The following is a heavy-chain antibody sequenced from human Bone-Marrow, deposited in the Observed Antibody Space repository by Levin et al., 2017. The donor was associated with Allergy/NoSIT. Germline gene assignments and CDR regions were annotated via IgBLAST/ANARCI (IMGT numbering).Heavy chain of an antibody. CDR1: GYTFTDNH. CDR3: ARGTSDSWYRQFDI. Sequence: ASVKVSCVTPGYTFTDNHIHWVRQTPGQGLKWMGSINPKTGETQHSHQFRDRLSMTRGTYVTTAYLTLSSLRPDDTALYYCARGTSDSWYRQFDIWGHGTLITVSS. D-gene: IGHD6-13*01. CDR2: INPKTGET. J-gene: IGHJ3*02. V-gene: IGHV1-2*02.